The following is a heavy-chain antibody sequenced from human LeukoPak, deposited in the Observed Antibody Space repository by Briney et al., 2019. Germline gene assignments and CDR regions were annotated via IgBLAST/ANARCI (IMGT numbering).Heavy chain of an antibody. V-gene: IGHV3-33*08. CDR3: ARDLTNYYGMDV. J-gene: IGHJ6*02. CDR2: IWYDGSNK. CDR1: GFTFSSYA. D-gene: IGHD3-9*01. Sequence: GGSLRLSCAASGFTFSSYAMHWVRQAPGKGLEWVAVIWYDGSNKYYADSVKGRFTISRDNSKNTLYLQMNSLRAEDTAVYYCARDLTNYYGMDVWGQGITVTVSS.